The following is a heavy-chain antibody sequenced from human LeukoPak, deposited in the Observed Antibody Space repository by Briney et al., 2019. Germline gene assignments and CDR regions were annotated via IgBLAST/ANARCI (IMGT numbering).Heavy chain of an antibody. CDR3: ARDATGGDLVATIGNYYYYYYMDV. J-gene: IGHJ6*03. Sequence: SETLSLTCTVSGGSISSYYWSWIRQPAGKGLGWIGRIYTSGSTNYNPSLKSRVTMSVDTSKNQFSLKLSSVTAADTAVYYCARDATGGDLVATIGNYYYYYYMDVWGKGTTVTVSS. V-gene: IGHV4-4*07. D-gene: IGHD5-12*01. CDR1: GGSISSYY. CDR2: IYTSGST.